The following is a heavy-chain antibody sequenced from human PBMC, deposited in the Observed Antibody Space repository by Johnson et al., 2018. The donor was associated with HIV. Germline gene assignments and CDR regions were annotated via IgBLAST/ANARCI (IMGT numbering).Heavy chain of an antibody. J-gene: IGHJ3*02. Sequence: VQLVESGGGLVQPGGSLRLSCAASGFTFSSYAMHWVRQAPGKGLEWVANIMQDGSEKYYVDSVKGRFTISRDNAKNSLYLQMNSLRAEDTAVYYCARAGLDAFDIWGQGTMVTVSS. CDR1: GFTFSSYA. CDR3: ARAGLDAFDI. CDR2: IMQDGSEK. V-gene: IGHV3-7*02.